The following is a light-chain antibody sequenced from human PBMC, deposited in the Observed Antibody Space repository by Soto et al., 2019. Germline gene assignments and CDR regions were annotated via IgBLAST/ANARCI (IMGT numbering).Light chain of an antibody. V-gene: IGKV1-27*01. CDR3: QKYNSAPPT. CDR2: DAA. CDR1: QGISNY. Sequence: IQMTLSPVSLSASVGDRVTITCGAIQGISNYLDWYQQKPGKVPKLLIYDAATLQSGVPSRFSGSGSGTDFTLTISSLQPEDVATYYCQKYNSAPPTFGGGTKVDIK. J-gene: IGKJ4*01.